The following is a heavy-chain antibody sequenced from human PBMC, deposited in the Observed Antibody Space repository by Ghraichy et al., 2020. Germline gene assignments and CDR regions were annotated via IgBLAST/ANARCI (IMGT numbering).Heavy chain of an antibody. CDR3: ARGGGYESLLSSSVYYGMDV. CDR1: GYTFTSYD. J-gene: IGHJ6*02. Sequence: ASVKVSCKASGYTFTSYDINWVRQATGQGLEWMGMMNPNSGNTGYAQKFQGRVTMTRNTSISTAYMELSSLRSEDTAVYYCARGGGYESLLSSSVYYGMDVWGQGTTVTVSS. D-gene: IGHD5-12*01. CDR2: MNPNSGNT. V-gene: IGHV1-8*02.